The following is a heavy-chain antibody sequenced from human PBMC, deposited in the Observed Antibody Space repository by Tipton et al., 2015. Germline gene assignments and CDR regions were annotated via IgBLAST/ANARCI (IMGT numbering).Heavy chain of an antibody. CDR2: IYYSGDM. CDR3: ACQDYDLLSRDYPAIDY. Sequence: GLVKPSETLSLTCTVSGVSISGTSYYWGWIRQPPGKGLEWIGSIYYSGDMYYNPSLKSRVTMSVDMSKNQISLHLKSVTAADTAVYYCACQDYDLLSRDYPAIDYWGQGTLVIVSS. CDR1: GVSISGTSYY. J-gene: IGHJ4*02. V-gene: IGHV4-39*07. D-gene: IGHD3-3*01.